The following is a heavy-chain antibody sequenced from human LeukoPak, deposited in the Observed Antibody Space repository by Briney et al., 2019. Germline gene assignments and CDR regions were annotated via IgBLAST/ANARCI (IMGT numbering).Heavy chain of an antibody. J-gene: IGHJ4*02. V-gene: IGHV1-18*01. CDR1: GYTFTSYG. Sequence: GASVKVSCKASGYTFTSYGISWVRQAPGQGLEWMGWISAYNGNTNYAQKLQGRVTMTTDTSTSTAYMELRSLRSDDTAVYYCARREAGYYYDSSGYYDYWGQGTLVTVSS. CDR2: ISAYNGNT. CDR3: ARREAGYYYDSSGYYDY. D-gene: IGHD3-22*01.